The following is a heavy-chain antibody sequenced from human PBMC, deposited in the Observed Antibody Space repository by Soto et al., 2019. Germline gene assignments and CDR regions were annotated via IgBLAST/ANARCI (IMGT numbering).Heavy chain of an antibody. CDR1: GGSISSYY. CDR2: IYYSGST. V-gene: IGHV4-59*01. D-gene: IGHD3-22*01. CDR3: ARSRGGYFDY. Sequence: SETLSLTCTVSGGSISSYYWSWIRQPPGKGLKWIGYIYYSGSTNYNPSLKSRVTISVDTSKNQFSLKLSSVTAADTAVYYCARSRGGYFDYWGQGTRVTVSS. J-gene: IGHJ4*02.